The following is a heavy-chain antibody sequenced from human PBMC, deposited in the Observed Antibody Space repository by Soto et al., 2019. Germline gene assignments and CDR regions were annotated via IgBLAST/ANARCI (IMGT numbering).Heavy chain of an antibody. CDR2: IYPGDSDT. CDR3: ARRKYSSSWPGTNYFDY. D-gene: IGHD6-13*01. V-gene: IGHV5-51*01. J-gene: IGHJ4*02. CDR1: GYSFTSYW. Sequence: PGESLKISCKGSGYSFTSYWIGWVRQMPGKGLEWMGIIYPGDSDTRYSPSFQGQVTISADKSISTAYLQWSSLKASDTAMYYCARRKYSSSWPGTNYFDYWGQGTLVTVSS.